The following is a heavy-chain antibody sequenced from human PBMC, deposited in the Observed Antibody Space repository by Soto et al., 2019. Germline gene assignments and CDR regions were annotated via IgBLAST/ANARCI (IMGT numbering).Heavy chain of an antibody. CDR1: GFTFSSYA. Sequence: EVQLLESGGGLVQPGGSLRLSCAASGFTFSSYAMSWVRQAPGKGLEWVSAISGSGGSTYYAGSVKGRFTISRDKSKNTLYLQMNSLRAEDTAVYYCAKGESVVVVAASMDYWGQGTLVTVSS. D-gene: IGHD2-15*01. CDR2: ISGSGGST. CDR3: AKGESVVVVAASMDY. V-gene: IGHV3-23*01. J-gene: IGHJ4*02.